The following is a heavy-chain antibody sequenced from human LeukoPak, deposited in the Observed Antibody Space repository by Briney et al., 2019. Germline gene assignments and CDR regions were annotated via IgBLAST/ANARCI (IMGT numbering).Heavy chain of an antibody. CDR1: GGSFSGYY. CDR3: ARSRGYSYGPPRYYFDY. Sequence: SETLSLTCAVYGGSFSGYYWSWIRQPPGKGLEWIGEINHSGSTNYNPSLKSRVTISVDTSKNQFSLKLSSVTAADTAVYYCARSRGYSYGPPRYYFDYWGQGTLVTVSS. V-gene: IGHV4-34*01. D-gene: IGHD5-18*01. CDR2: INHSGST. J-gene: IGHJ4*02.